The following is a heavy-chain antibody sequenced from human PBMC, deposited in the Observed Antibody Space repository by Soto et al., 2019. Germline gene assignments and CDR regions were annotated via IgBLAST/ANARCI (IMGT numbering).Heavy chain of an antibody. CDR1: DDSISSSSYY. J-gene: IGHJ4*02. V-gene: IGHV4-39*01. D-gene: IGHD4-17*01. CDR2: IYYSGRT. Sequence: LSLTFSVSDDSISSSSYYWGWVRQPPGKGLEWIGSIYYSGRTYYTPSLKSRVTISIDTSKKQFSLQLSSVTAADTAVYYCARWSHNSSYGGWVGHLGQGTVVTVSS. CDR3: ARWSHNSSYGGWVGH.